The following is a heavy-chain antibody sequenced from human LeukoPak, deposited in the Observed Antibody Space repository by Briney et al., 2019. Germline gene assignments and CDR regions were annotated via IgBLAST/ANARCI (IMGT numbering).Heavy chain of an antibody. J-gene: IGHJ5*02. D-gene: IGHD3-22*01. V-gene: IGHV4-4*07. CDR3: AREGYYDSRGYYCVWWFDP. CDR2: IYTSGST. CDR1: GGSISSYY. Sequence: PSETLSLTCTVSGGSISSYYWSWIRQPAGKGLEWIGRIYTSGSTNYNPSLKSRVTMSVDTSKNQFSLKLSSVTAADTAVYYCAREGYYDSRGYYCVWWFDPWGQGTLVTVSS.